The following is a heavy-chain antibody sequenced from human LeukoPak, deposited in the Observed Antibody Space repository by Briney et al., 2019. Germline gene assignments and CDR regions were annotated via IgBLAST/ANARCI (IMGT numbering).Heavy chain of an antibody. J-gene: IGHJ6*03. CDR3: ARVSLYDSSASFFASYYYMDV. CDR2: MSDSGNT. Sequence: SETLSLTCTISGDSITNQYWSWIRQPPGKGLEWIGLMSDSGNTKFHPSLMSRVTMSVDRSKNQVSLKLTSVTAAATAVYYCARVSLYDSSASFFASYYYMDVWGKGTTVTVSS. V-gene: IGHV4-59*11. CDR1: GDSITNQY. D-gene: IGHD3-22*01.